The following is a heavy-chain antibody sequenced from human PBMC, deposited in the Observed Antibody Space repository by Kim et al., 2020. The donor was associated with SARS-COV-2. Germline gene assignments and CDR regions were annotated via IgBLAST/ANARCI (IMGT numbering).Heavy chain of an antibody. V-gene: IGHV4-31*03. Sequence: SETLSLTCSVSGGSIRSGGKFWTWIRQHPAKGLEWIGYISYSGNSHYSPSLRSRVSISIQTSENQFSLELTSVTAADTAVYYCARGQPLDDWGQGILVTV. CDR3: ARGQPLDD. CDR2: ISYSGNS. D-gene: IGHD2-2*01. J-gene: IGHJ4*02. CDR1: GGSIRSGGKF.